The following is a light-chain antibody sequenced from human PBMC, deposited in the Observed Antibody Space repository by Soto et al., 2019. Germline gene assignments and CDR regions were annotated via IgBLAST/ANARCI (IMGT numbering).Light chain of an antibody. CDR1: QSVSSRY. CDR3: QQYGSSVPFT. V-gene: IGKV3-20*01. Sequence: ENVLTQSPGTLALSPGERATLSCRASQSVSSRYLAWYQQRPGQAPRLLIYDVSKRASGIPDRFSGSGSGTDFTLTISRLEPEEFAVYYCQQYGSSVPFTFGQGTKLEI. CDR2: DVS. J-gene: IGKJ2*01.